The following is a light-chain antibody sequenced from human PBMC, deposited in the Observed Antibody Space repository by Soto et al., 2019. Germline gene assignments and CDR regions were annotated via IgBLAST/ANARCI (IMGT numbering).Light chain of an antibody. Sequence: EIVLTQSPASLSLSPGDRATLSCRASQSVPRNLAWYQQRPGQAPRLLIYDASSRATGIPDRFSGSGSGTDFILTISRLEPEDFAVYYCQQYGSSPTWTFGQGTKVDIK. J-gene: IGKJ1*01. V-gene: IGKV3-20*01. CDR1: QSVPRN. CDR2: DAS. CDR3: QQYGSSPTWT.